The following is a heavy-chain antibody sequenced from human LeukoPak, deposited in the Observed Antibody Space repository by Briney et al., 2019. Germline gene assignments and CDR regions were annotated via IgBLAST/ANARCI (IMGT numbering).Heavy chain of an antibody. J-gene: IGHJ4*02. CDR2: IYPGDSDT. V-gene: IGHV5-51*01. Sequence: GESLQISCQGSGYSFTSYWIAWVRQMPGKGLEWMGIIYPGDSDTRYSPSFQGQVTISADKSISTAYLQWSSLKASDTAMYYCARRRGTGYYYVDYWGQGTLVTVSS. CDR1: GYSFTSYW. CDR3: ARRRGTGYYYVDY. D-gene: IGHD3-9*01.